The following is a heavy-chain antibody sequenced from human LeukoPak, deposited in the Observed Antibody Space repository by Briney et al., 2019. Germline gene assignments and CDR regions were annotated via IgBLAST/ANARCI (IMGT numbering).Heavy chain of an antibody. J-gene: IGHJ4*02. Sequence: SQTLSLTCTVSGGSLSSGTYYWSWIRQRPGKGLEWIGCSSYSGSTYYNPSLKSRFTISVDTSKNQFSLNLISVTAADTAVYYCAREGSDWVFDYWGQGTLVTVPS. V-gene: IGHV4-31*03. D-gene: IGHD6-19*01. CDR2: SSYSGST. CDR3: AREGSDWVFDY. CDR1: GGSLSSGTYY.